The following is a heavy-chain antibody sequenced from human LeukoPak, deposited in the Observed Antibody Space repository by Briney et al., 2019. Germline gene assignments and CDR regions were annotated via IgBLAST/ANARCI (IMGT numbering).Heavy chain of an antibody. Sequence: SQTLSLTCTVSGGSISSGGYYWSWIRQHPGKGLEWIGYIYYSGSTYYNPSLKSRVTISVDTSKNQFSLKLSSVTAADTAVYYCARGLYYYDSSGYLFDPWGQGTLVTVSS. CDR1: GGSISSGGYY. V-gene: IGHV4-31*03. J-gene: IGHJ5*02. D-gene: IGHD3-22*01. CDR2: IYYSGST. CDR3: ARGLYYYDSSGYLFDP.